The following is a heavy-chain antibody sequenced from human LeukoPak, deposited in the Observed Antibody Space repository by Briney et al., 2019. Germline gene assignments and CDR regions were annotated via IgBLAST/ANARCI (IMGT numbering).Heavy chain of an antibody. D-gene: IGHD1-26*01. CDR2: IYYSGST. J-gene: IGHJ4*02. Sequence: SETLSLTCTVSGGSISSYYWSWIRQPPGKGLEWIGYIYYSGSTNYNPSLKSRVTISVDTSKNQFSPKLSSVTAADTAVYYCARHEDSGSYYQSYYFDYWGQGTLVTVSS. V-gene: IGHV4-59*08. CDR3: ARHEDSGSYYQSYYFDY. CDR1: GGSISSYY.